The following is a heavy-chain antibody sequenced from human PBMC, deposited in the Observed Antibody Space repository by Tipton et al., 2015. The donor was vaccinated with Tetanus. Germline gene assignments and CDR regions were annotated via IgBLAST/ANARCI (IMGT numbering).Heavy chain of an antibody. Sequence: LRLSCTVSGGSVRSGSYSWNWIRQPPGKGLEWLAYVSYSGRTNSNYFLKSRITVSQDTSKNQFSLRLTSVTAADTAVYYCARANNDFPNKGPFDFWGQGILVIVSS. V-gene: IGHV4-61*01. CDR3: ARANNDFPNKGPFDF. J-gene: IGHJ4*02. D-gene: IGHD3-3*01. CDR2: VSYSGRT. CDR1: GGSVRSGSYS.